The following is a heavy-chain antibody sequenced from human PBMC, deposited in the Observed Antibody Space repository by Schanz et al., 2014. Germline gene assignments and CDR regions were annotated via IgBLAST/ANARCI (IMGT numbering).Heavy chain of an antibody. Sequence: EVQLVESGGGLVKPGGSLRLSCAASGFTSSNAWMSWVRQAPGKGLEWVSGIGGSGGSTDYADSVKGRFTISRDNSKNTVHLQMNSLRAEDTAVYFCAKDRWRATVMVDAFDIWGQGTKVTVSS. J-gene: IGHJ3*02. CDR3: AKDRWRATVMVDAFDI. CDR1: GFTSSNAW. CDR2: IGGSGGST. V-gene: IGHV3-23*04. D-gene: IGHD4-4*01.